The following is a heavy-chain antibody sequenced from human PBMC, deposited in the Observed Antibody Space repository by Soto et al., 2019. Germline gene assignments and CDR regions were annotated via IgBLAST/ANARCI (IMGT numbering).Heavy chain of an antibody. J-gene: IGHJ4*02. CDR2: ITSDTHTI. Sequence: EVQLVESGGGLVQPGGSLRLTCVASGFPFSIYSMNWVRQATGKGLEWSSYITSDTHTIKYADSVNGRFTLSRDNAKILVYLQMNSLRDEVTAVYFCAISVEGHFDYWGQGTVVTVSS. CDR1: GFPFSIYS. D-gene: IGHD6-19*01. V-gene: IGHV3-48*02. CDR3: AISVEGHFDY.